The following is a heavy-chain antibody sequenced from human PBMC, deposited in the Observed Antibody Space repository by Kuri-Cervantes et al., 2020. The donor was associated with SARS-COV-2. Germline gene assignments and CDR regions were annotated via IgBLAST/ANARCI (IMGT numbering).Heavy chain of an antibody. CDR3: ARTGAVAATQINAFDI. V-gene: IGHV4-4*02. Sequence: SETLSLTCAVSGGSISRSNWRSWVRQPPGKGLEWIGEIYHSRSTNYNPSLKSRVTISVDKSKNQFSLKLSSVTAADTAVYYCARTGAVAATQINAFDIWGQGTMVTVSS. D-gene: IGHD2-15*01. J-gene: IGHJ3*02. CDR2: IYHSRST. CDR1: GGSISRSNW.